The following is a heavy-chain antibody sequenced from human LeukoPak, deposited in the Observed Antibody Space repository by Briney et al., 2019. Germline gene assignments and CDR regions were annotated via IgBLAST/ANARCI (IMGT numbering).Heavy chain of an antibody. D-gene: IGHD3-16*02. CDR1: GYTLTSYA. J-gene: IGHJ5*02. CDR3: ARDLSYGQGWFDP. Sequence: ASVKVSCKASGYTLTSYAMHWVRQAPGQRLEWMGWINAGNGNTKYSQKFQGRVTITRDTSASTAYMELSSLRSEDTAVYYCARDLSYGQGWFDPWGQGTLVTVSS. CDR2: INAGNGNT. V-gene: IGHV1-3*01.